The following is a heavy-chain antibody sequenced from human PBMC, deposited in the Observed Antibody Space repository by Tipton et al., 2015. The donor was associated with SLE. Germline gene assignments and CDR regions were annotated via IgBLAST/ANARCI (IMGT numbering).Heavy chain of an antibody. CDR3: ARGTAGGFDY. V-gene: IGHV4-4*07. D-gene: IGHD6-13*01. CDR1: GDSINYFY. CDR2: IYTSGYT. Sequence: TLSLTCTVSGDSINYFYWSWIRQPAGKVLEWIGRIYTSGYTDYNPSLKSRVTMSVDTSKSQFSLKLTSVTAAATAVYYCARGTAGGFDYWGQGTLVTVSS. J-gene: IGHJ4*02.